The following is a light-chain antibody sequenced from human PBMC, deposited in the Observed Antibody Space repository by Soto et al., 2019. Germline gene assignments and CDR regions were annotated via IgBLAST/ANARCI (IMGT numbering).Light chain of an antibody. J-gene: IGKJ1*01. CDR2: DAS. V-gene: IGKV3-11*01. Sequence: EIVLTQSPATLSLSPGERATLSCRASQSVSSYLAWYQQKPGQAPRLLIYDASNRATGIPARFSGSGSGTAFSLTSSSLEPEDFAVYYCQQRSNWLWTFGQGTKVEIK. CDR1: QSVSSY. CDR3: QQRSNWLWT.